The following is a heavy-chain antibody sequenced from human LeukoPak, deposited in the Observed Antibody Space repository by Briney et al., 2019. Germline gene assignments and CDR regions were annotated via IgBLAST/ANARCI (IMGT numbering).Heavy chain of an antibody. CDR3: AGVSGRLERQSDLDY. CDR2: ISGDSTYI. CDR1: GFTFASYS. J-gene: IGHJ4*02. V-gene: IGHV3-21*01. D-gene: IGHD1-1*01. Sequence: GGSLRLSCAASGFTFASYSMNWVRQAPGKGLEWVSSISGDSTYIYNAGSVKGRFTISRDNAQASLYLQMISLRADDTAVYYCAGVSGRLERQSDLDYWGQGTLVIVSS.